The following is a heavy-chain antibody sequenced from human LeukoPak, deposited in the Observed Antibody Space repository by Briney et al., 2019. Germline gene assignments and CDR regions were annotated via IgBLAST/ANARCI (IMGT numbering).Heavy chain of an antibody. J-gene: IGHJ4*02. Sequence: NPGGSLRLSCTASGFPFSNYNMNWVRQAPGKGLEWVSSISSSGGDIYYADSVKGRFTISRDNTKSSLYLQMNSLRAEDAAVYFCATAGGYLDYWGQGTLVTVSS. CDR1: GFPFSNYN. CDR2: ISSSGGDI. D-gene: IGHD3-16*01. V-gene: IGHV3-21*06. CDR3: ATAGGYLDY.